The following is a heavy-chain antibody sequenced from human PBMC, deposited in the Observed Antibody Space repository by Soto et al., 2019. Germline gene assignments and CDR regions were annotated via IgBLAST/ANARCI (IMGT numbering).Heavy chain of an antibody. V-gene: IGHV1-2*02. Sequence: QELLMQSGADMKKPGASVKVSCKSSGFSFTNYYLHWVRQAPGQGPEWMGWIFPKSGGTRSAQRFRDRLTLTTDTSITTAYLELTSLSPDDTAIYFCAREGMFHYETADYYPSNYGLDAWGQGTTVTVPS. J-gene: IGHJ6*02. CDR3: AREGMFHYETADYYPSNYGLDA. CDR1: GFSFTNYY. D-gene: IGHD3-9*01. CDR2: IFPKSGGT.